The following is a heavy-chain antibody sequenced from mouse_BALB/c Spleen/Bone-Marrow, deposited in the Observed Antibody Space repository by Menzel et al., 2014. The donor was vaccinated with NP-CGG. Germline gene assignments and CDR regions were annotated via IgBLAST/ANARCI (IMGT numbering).Heavy chain of an antibody. Sequence: EVKLEESGGGLVQPGGSLRLSCATSGFTFSDFYMEWVRRPPGKRLEWIAASRNKAKHYTTEYSASVKGRFIVSRDTSQSILYLQMNALRAEDTAIYYCARDVGYGNYFVYWGQGTLVTVSA. J-gene: IGHJ3*01. CDR3: ARDVGYGNYFVY. CDR2: SRNKAKHYTT. CDR1: GFTFSDFY. V-gene: IGHV7-1*02. D-gene: IGHD2-10*02.